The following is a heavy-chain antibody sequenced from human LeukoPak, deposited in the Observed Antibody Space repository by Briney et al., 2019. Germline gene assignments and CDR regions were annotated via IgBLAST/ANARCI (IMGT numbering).Heavy chain of an antibody. V-gene: IGHV4-30-2*01. Sequence: SETLSLTCAVSGGSISSGGYSWSWIRQPPGKGLEWIGYIYHSGSTYYNPSLKSRVTISMDTSKNQFSLELTSVTAADTAVYYCARNFDLWGRGTLVTVSS. CDR1: GGSISSGGYS. CDR2: IYHSGST. J-gene: IGHJ2*01. CDR3: ARNFDL.